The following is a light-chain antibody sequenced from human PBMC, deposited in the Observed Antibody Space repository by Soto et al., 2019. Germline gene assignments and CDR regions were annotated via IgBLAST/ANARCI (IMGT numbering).Light chain of an antibody. Sequence: QSALTQPASVSGSPGQSITISCTGTSSDVGSYDLVSWYQQDPGKAPKLLTYEVSKRPSGVSNRFSGSKSGNTASLTISGLQAEVEADYYCCSYSARGGSLFGTGTKVTVL. V-gene: IGLV2-23*02. CDR3: CSYSARGGSL. J-gene: IGLJ1*01. CDR1: SSDVGSYDL. CDR2: EVS.